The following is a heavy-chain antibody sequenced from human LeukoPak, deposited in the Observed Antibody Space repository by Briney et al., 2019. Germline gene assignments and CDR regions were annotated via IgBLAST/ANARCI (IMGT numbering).Heavy chain of an antibody. V-gene: IGHV1-2*04. D-gene: IGHD2-2*01. CDR1: GYTFTDYY. Sequence: ASVKVSCKASGYTFTDYYIHWVRQAPGQGLEWMGWIDPTSGGTSYAQKFQGWVTMTRDTSISTAYMELSRLMSDDTAVYYCAREASNSRFEYWGQGTLVTVSS. J-gene: IGHJ4*02. CDR3: AREASNSRFEY. CDR2: IDPTSGGT.